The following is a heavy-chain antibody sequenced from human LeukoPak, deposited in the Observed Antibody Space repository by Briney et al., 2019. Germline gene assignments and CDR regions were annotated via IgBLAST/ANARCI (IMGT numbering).Heavy chain of an antibody. Sequence: ASVKVSCKASGYTFTKYGISWVRQAPGQGLEWMGWISPDNGNTKYAQNVQGRVTMTTDTSTSTTYMELNSLRAEDTAVYYCARGQYSGSYQIDYWGQGTLVTVSS. CDR1: GYTFTKYG. D-gene: IGHD1-26*01. CDR2: ISPDNGNT. J-gene: IGHJ4*02. CDR3: ARGQYSGSYQIDY. V-gene: IGHV1-18*01.